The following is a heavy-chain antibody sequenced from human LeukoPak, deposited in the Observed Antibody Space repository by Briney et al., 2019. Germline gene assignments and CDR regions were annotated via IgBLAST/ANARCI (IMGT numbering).Heavy chain of an antibody. V-gene: IGHV5-51*01. CDR2: IYPGDSDT. CDR1: GYSFTTYW. J-gene: IGHJ4*02. Sequence: GESLKISCRGSGYSFTTYWIGWVLQMPGKGLEWMGIIYPGDSDTRYSPSFQVQVTMSADKSINTAYLQWSSLKASDTALYYCARRQGCSSTSCPPDSWGQGTLVTVSS. D-gene: IGHD2-2*01. CDR3: ARRQGCSSTSCPPDS.